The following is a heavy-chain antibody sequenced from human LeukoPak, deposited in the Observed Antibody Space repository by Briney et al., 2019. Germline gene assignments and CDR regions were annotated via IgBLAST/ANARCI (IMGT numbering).Heavy chain of an antibody. D-gene: IGHD4-23*01. CDR2: IYYSGST. J-gene: IGHJ4*02. Sequence: SETLSLTCTFSGGSISSYYWSWIRQPPGKGLEWIGYIYYSGSTNYSPSLKSRVTISVDTSKNQISLKLSSVTAADTAVYYCASGYGGDPFDYWGQGTLVTVSS. V-gene: IGHV4-59*01. CDR3: ASGYGGDPFDY. CDR1: GGSISSYY.